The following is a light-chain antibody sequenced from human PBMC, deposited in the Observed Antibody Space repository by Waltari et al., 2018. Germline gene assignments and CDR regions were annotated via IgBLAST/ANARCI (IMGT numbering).Light chain of an antibody. Sequence: EIMLTQSPATLSLSPGERATLSCRASQSISQYLAWYQQKPGQAPRLLIYETSRRATGIPDRFSGSGSGTDFSLTISRLEPEDFAVYYCQKYERLPATFGQGTKVEFK. CDR3: QKYERLPAT. V-gene: IGKV3-20*01. CDR2: ETS. J-gene: IGKJ1*01. CDR1: QSISQY.